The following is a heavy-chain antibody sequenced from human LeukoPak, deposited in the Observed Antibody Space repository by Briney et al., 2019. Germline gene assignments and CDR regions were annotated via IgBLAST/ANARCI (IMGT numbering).Heavy chain of an antibody. CDR2: ISGSSSTI. J-gene: IGHJ4*02. V-gene: IGHV3-48*04. CDR1: GFTFSSYS. Sequence: PGGSLRLSCAASGFTFSSYSMNWVRQAPGKGLEWVSYISGSSSTIYYADSVKGRFTISRDNAKNSLYLQMNSLRAEDTAVYYCAREVHDEVGLDYWGQGTLVTVSS. D-gene: IGHD1-1*01. CDR3: AREVHDEVGLDY.